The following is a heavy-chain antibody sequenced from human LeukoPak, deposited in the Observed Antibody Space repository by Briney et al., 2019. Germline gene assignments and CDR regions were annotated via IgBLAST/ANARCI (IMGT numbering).Heavy chain of an antibody. CDR1: GFTVSSNY. V-gene: IGHV3-53*01. D-gene: IGHD4-17*01. CDR2: IYSGDST. Sequence: PGGSLRLSCAVSGFTVSSNYMSWVRQAPGKGLEWVSVIYSGDSTYYADSVKGRFTIFRDNSKNTLYLQMNSLRAEDTAVYYCARDPDYADWGQGTLVTVSS. J-gene: IGHJ4*02. CDR3: ARDPDYAD.